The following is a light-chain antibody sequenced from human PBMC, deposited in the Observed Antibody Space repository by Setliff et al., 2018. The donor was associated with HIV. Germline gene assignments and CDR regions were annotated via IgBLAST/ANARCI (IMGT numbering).Light chain of an antibody. V-gene: IGLV2-14*03. J-gene: IGLJ2*01. CDR1: SSDVGSYNF. Sequence: QSALTQPASVSGSPGQSITISCSGTSSDVGSYNFVSWYQQHPGKAPQLIIYDVSQRPSGVSSRFSGSKSGNTASLTISGLQAEDQADYYCSSYVDGHVIFGGGTKVTVL. CDR3: SSYVDGHVI. CDR2: DVS.